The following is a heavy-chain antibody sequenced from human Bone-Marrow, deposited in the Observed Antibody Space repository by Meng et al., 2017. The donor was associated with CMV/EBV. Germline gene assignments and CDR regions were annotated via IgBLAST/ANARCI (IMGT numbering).Heavy chain of an antibody. D-gene: IGHD1-14*01. CDR2: ISWNSGSI. Sequence: GGSLRLSCAASGFTFDDYAIHWVRHAPGKGLEWVSGISWNSGSIGCADSVKGRFTISRDNAKNSLYLQMNSLRAEDMALYYCAKDHTNGTTGGMDVWGQGTTVTVSS. J-gene: IGHJ6*02. V-gene: IGHV3-9*03. CDR1: GFTFDDYA. CDR3: AKDHTNGTTGGMDV.